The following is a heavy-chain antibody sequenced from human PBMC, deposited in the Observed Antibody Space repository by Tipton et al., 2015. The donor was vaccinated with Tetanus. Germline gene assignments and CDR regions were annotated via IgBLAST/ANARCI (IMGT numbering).Heavy chain of an antibody. J-gene: IGHJ6*02. CDR2: INHSGST. D-gene: IGHD3-22*01. CDR1: GGSFSGYY. V-gene: IGHV4-34*01. Sequence: TLSLTCAVYGGSFSGYYWSWIRQPPGKGLEWIGEINHSGSTNYNPSLKSRVTISVDTSKDQFSLKLSSVTAADTAVYYCAREGYYDSSGYSVYYYGMDVWGQGTPVAVSS. CDR3: AREGYYDSSGYSVYYYGMDV.